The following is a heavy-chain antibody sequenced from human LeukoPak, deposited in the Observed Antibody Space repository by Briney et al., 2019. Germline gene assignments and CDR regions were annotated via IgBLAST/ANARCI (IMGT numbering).Heavy chain of an antibody. Sequence: GGSLRLSCAASGFTFSSYGMSWVRQAPGKGLEWVSAISGSGGSTYYGDSVKGRFTISRDNSKNTLYLQMNSLRAEDTAVYYCAKDRSIAAAGTRFDYWGQGTLVTVSS. CDR2: ISGSGGST. V-gene: IGHV3-23*01. CDR3: AKDRSIAAAGTRFDY. J-gene: IGHJ4*02. CDR1: GFTFSSYG. D-gene: IGHD6-13*01.